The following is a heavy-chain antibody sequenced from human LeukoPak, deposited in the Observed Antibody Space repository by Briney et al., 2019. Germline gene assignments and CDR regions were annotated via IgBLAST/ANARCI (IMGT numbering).Heavy chain of an antibody. Sequence: GGSLRLSCAAPGFTFNNYPMPWVPKAPGKGLNSVPAISGSEGSMYYANSVRGRFTISRDNSNNTLYLQMGSLRAEDTAVYYCAREAPPGSFDYWGQGTLATVSS. J-gene: IGHJ4*02. CDR1: GFTFNNYP. D-gene: IGHD6-6*01. CDR2: ISGSEGSM. CDR3: AREAPPGSFDY. V-gene: IGHV3-64*01.